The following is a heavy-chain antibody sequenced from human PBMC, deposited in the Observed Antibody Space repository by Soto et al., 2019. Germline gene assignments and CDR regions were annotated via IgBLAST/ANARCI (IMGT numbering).Heavy chain of an antibody. CDR2: IYPGDSDT. CDR1: GYSFTSYW. J-gene: IGHJ6*02. V-gene: IGHV5-51*01. D-gene: IGHD3-10*02. CDR3: ARPVLFGDSRYYGMDV. Sequence: PGESLKISCKGSGYSFTSYWIGWVRQMPVKGLEWMGIIYPGDSDTRYSPSFQGQVTISADKSISTAYLQWSSLKASDTAMYYCARPVLFGDSRYYGMDVWGRGPTVAVFS.